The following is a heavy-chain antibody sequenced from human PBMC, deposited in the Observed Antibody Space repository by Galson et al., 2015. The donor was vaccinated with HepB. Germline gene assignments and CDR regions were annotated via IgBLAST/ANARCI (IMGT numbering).Heavy chain of an antibody. Sequence: SLRLSCAASGFTFSIYAMSWVRQAPGKGLEWVSGISGSGGSTYYADSAKGRFTISRDNSKNTLYLQMNSLRAEDTAVYYCAKDVGYCSGTNCHDLYHDYWGQGTLVTVSS. D-gene: IGHD2-2*01. CDR3: AKDVGYCSGTNCHDLYHDY. CDR1: GFTFSIYA. CDR2: ISGSGGST. V-gene: IGHV3-23*01. J-gene: IGHJ4*02.